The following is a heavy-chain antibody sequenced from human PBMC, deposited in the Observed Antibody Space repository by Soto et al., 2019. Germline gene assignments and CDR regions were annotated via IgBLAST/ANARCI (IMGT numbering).Heavy chain of an antibody. D-gene: IGHD3-16*01. V-gene: IGHV4-61*01. J-gene: IGHJ6*01. Sequence: TSETLSLTCTVSGGSVSSGNFYWSWIRQPPWKGLEWIGYVYYSGSTNYNPSLKGRVTISIDTSKNQFSLNLNSVTAADAAVYYCARXAKQPRDGGYYYYAMDVWGQGTTVTVSS. CDR2: VYYSGST. CDR1: GGSVSSGNFY. CDR3: ARXAKQPRDGGYYYYAMDV.